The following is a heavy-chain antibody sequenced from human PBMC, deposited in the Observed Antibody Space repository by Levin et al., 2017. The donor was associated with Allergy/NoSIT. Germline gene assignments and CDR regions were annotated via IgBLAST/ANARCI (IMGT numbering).Heavy chain of an antibody. D-gene: IGHD3-10*01. CDR2: IFYSGSA. Sequence: SQTLSLTCTVSGGSISSYYWSWIRQPPGKGLEWVGYIFYSGSANYNPSLKSRVTISVDTSKKQFSLKVSSVTAADTAVYYCARDSPGSSYFDYWGQGTLVTVSS. V-gene: IGHV4-59*01. CDR1: GGSISSYY. J-gene: IGHJ4*02. CDR3: ARDSPGSSYFDY.